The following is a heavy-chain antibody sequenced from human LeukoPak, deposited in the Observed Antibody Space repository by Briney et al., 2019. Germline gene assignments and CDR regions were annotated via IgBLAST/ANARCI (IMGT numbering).Heavy chain of an antibody. D-gene: IGHD3-22*01. J-gene: IGHJ4*02. CDR2: INPSGGST. V-gene: IGHV1-46*01. Sequence: ASVKVSCKASGYTFTSYYMHWVRQAPGQGLEWMGIINPSGGSTSYAQKFQGRVTMTRDMSTSTVYMELSSLRSEDAAVYYCARIAYYDDSSGYFGYWGQGTLVTVSS. CDR3: ARIAYYDDSSGYFGY. CDR1: GYTFTSYY.